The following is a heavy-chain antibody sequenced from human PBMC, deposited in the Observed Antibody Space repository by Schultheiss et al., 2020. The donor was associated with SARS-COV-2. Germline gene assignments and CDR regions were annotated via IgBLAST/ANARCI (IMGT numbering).Heavy chain of an antibody. CDR3: ARDLPPLDY. Sequence: GESLKISCAGSGFTLNKDAMSWVRQAPGKGLEWVSYISSSSSTIYYADSVKGRFTISRDNAKNTLYLQMNSLRTEDTAVYYCARDLPPLDYWGQGTLVTVSS. CDR2: ISSSSSTI. V-gene: IGHV3-48*04. J-gene: IGHJ4*02. CDR1: GFTLNKDA.